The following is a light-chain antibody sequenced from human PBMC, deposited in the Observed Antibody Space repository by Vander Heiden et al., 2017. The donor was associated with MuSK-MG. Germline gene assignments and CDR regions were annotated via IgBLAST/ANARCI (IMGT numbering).Light chain of an antibody. CDR3: QQYGSSRT. J-gene: IGKJ1*01. Sequence: EIVLTQSPATLSLSPGERATLSCRASQSVSSSYLAWYQQKPGLAPRLLIYDASSRATGIPDRFSGSGSGTDFTLTISRLQPEDFAVYYCQQYGSSRTFGQGTKVEIK. CDR2: DAS. CDR1: QSVSSSY. V-gene: IGKV3D-20*01.